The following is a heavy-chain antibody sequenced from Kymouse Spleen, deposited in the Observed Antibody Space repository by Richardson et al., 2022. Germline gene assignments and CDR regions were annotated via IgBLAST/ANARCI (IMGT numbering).Heavy chain of an antibody. Sequence: QVQLVESGGGVVQPGRSLRLSCAASGFTFSSYGMHWVRQAPGKGLEWVAVIWYDGSNKYYADSVKGRFTISRDNSKNTLYLQMNSLRAEDTAVYYCARGEGWNYGYYYGMDVWGQGTTVTVSS. CDR2: IWYDGSNK. D-gene: IGHD1-7*01. CDR1: GFTFSSYG. V-gene: IGHV3-33*01. J-gene: IGHJ6*02. CDR3: ARGEGWNYGYYYGMDV.